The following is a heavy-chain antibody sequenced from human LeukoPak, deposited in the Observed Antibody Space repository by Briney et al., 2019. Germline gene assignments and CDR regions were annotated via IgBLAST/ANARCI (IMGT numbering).Heavy chain of an antibody. D-gene: IGHD4-17*01. Sequence: SVKVSCKASGYTFTGYYMHWVRQAPGQGLEWMGGIIPIFGTANYAQKFQGRVTITADESTSTAYMELSSLRSEDTAVYHCARAATVTTGDYYYGMDVWGQGTTVTVSS. CDR3: ARAATVTTGDYYYGMDV. V-gene: IGHV1-69*13. CDR1: GYTFTGYY. CDR2: IIPIFGTA. J-gene: IGHJ6*02.